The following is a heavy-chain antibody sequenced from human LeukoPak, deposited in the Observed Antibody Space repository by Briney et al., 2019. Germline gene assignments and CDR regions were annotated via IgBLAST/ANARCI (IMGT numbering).Heavy chain of an antibody. CDR1: GGSISSYY. J-gene: IGHJ4*02. Sequence: PSETLTLTCTVSGGSISSYYWSWIRQPAGKGLEWIGRIYTSGSTNYNPSLKSRVTMSVDTSKNPFSLKLSSVTAADTAVYYCARDARTVTTFWYFDYWGQGTLLTVSS. D-gene: IGHD4-17*01. V-gene: IGHV4-4*07. CDR2: IYTSGST. CDR3: ARDARTVTTFWYFDY.